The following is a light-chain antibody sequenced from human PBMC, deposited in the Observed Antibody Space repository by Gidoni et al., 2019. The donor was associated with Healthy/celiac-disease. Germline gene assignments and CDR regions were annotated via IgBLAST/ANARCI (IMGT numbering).Light chain of an antibody. Sequence: DIVMTPSPDSLAVSLGERATINCKSSQSVLYSSNHKNYLAWYQQKPGQPPKLLIYWASTRESGVPDRFSGSGSGTDFTLTISSLQAEDVAVYYCQQYYSTPYTFGQGTKLEIK. CDR3: QQYYSTPYT. CDR2: WAS. J-gene: IGKJ2*01. CDR1: QSVLYSSNHKNY. V-gene: IGKV4-1*01.